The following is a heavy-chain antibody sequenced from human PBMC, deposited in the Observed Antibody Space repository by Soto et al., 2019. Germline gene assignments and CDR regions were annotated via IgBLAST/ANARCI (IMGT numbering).Heavy chain of an antibody. J-gene: IGHJ4*02. CDR3: ARDDRRLGTFDY. V-gene: IGHV3-30-3*01. Sequence: QVQLVESGGGVVQPGRSLRLSCAASGFTFSSYAMHWVRQAPGKGLEWMAVISYDGSNKYYADSVKGRFTISRDNSKNTLYLQMNSLRAEDTAVYYCARDDRRLGTFDYWGQGTLVTVSS. D-gene: IGHD3-22*01. CDR1: GFTFSSYA. CDR2: ISYDGSNK.